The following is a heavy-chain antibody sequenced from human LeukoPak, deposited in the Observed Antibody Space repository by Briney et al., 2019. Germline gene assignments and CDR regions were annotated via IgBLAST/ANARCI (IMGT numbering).Heavy chain of an antibody. V-gene: IGHV4-39*07. CDR3: ARVRGGFGGDY. CDR1: GGSISSSSYY. Sequence: PSETLSLTCTVSGGSISSSSYYWGWIRQPPGKGLEWIGEINHSGSTNYNPSLKSRVTISVDTSKNQFSLKLSSVTAADTAVYYCARVRGGFGGDYWGQGTLVTVSS. J-gene: IGHJ4*02. CDR2: INHSGST. D-gene: IGHD3-16*01.